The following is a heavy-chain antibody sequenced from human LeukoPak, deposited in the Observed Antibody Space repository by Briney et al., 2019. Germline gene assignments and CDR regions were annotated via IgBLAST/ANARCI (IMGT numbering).Heavy chain of an antibody. D-gene: IGHD1-26*01. J-gene: IGHJ4*02. Sequence: NASETLSLTCTVSGGSISGYYWSWIRQPPGKGLEWIGYIYYSGNTNYNPSLKSRVTISVDTSKNQFSLKLSSVTAADTAVYYCARDRQPDLGSYIDYWGQGTLVTVSS. V-gene: IGHV4-59*12. CDR2: IYYSGNT. CDR1: GGSISGYY. CDR3: ARDRQPDLGSYIDY.